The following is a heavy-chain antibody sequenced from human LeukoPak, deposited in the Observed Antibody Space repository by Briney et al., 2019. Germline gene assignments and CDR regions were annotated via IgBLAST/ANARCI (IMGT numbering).Heavy chain of an antibody. Sequence: SQTLSLTCGSSGDSVSSNNGAWNWIRQSPSRGLEGGGRTYYRSKWHNDDATSLQGRITISPDTSKNQLSLPLYSVPPEDTAIYYCARDVGTSGWYTSDYWGQGILVTVSS. CDR1: GDSVSSNNGA. D-gene: IGHD6-19*01. CDR3: ARDVGTSGWYTSDY. V-gene: IGHV6-1*01. J-gene: IGHJ4*02. CDR2: TYYRSKWHN.